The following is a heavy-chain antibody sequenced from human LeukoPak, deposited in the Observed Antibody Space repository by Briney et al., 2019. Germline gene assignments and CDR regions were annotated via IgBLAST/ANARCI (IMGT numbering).Heavy chain of an antibody. J-gene: IGHJ6*03. CDR1: GFTFSSYS. D-gene: IGHD3-3*01. Sequence: GGSLRLSCAASGFTFSSYSMNWARQAPGKGLEWVSSISSSSSYIYYADSVKGRFTISRDNAKNSLYLQMNSLRAEDTAVYYCARDPQRAYYDFWSGYSPSYMDVWGKGTTVTVSS. CDR3: ARDPQRAYYDFWSGYSPSYMDV. V-gene: IGHV3-21*01. CDR2: ISSSSSYI.